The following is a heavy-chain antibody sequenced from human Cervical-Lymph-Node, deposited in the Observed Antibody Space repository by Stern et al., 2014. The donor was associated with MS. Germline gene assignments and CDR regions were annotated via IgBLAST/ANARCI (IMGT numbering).Heavy chain of an antibody. Sequence: VQLVESGGGVVQPGRSLRLSCEASGFTFSYHAMHWVRQAPGKGLEWVAVISYDGSDNYYAGAVKSRFARSRDNSKNTLYLQLNSLRSEDPAVYSCAKGGAVTSSEYYFDYWGQGTLVTVSS. D-gene: IGHD4-17*01. V-gene: IGHV3-30*01. CDR3: AKGGAVTSSEYYFDY. CDR2: ISYDGSDN. J-gene: IGHJ4*02. CDR1: GFTFSYHA.